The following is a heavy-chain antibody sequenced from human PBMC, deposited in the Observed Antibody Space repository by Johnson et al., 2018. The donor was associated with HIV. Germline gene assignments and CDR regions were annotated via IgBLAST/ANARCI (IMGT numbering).Heavy chain of an antibody. D-gene: IGHD3-16*01. V-gene: IGHV3-30*18. Sequence: QVQLVESGGGVVQPGRSLRLSCAAAGFTFSSYDMHWVRQAPGKGMDWVAFISNDGSHAYYADSVKGRFTISSDNSKNAMYLQMNSLRADDTASYYCAKPPSMGADGFAIWGHGTMVTVSS. CDR1: GFTFSSYD. CDR2: ISNDGSHA. CDR3: AKPPSMGADGFAI. J-gene: IGHJ3*02.